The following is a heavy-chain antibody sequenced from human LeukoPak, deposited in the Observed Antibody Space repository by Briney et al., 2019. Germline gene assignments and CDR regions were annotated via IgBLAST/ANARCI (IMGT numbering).Heavy chain of an antibody. V-gene: IGHV4-61*01. CDR3: ALANWEYYFDY. D-gene: IGHD7-27*01. CDR2: IYYSGST. Sequence: SETLPLTCTVSGGSFSSGSYYWSWIRQPPGKGLEWIAYIYYSGSTNYNPSLQSRVTISVDTSKNQFSLKLSSVTAADTAVYYCALANWEYYFDYWGQGTLVTVSS. CDR1: GGSFSSGSYY. J-gene: IGHJ4*02.